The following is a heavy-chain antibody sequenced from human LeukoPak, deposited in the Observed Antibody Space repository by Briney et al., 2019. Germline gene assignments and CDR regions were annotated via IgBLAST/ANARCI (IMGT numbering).Heavy chain of an antibody. CDR2: INHSGST. CDR1: GGSFSGYY. Sequence: KPSETLSLTCALYGGSFSGYYWSWIRQPPGKGLEWIGEINHSGSTNYNPSLKSRVTISVDTSKNQFSLKLSSVTAADTAVYYCARGRYYDFWSGARVYFDYWGQGTLVTVSS. D-gene: IGHD3-3*01. CDR3: ARGRYYDFWSGARVYFDY. V-gene: IGHV4-34*01. J-gene: IGHJ4*02.